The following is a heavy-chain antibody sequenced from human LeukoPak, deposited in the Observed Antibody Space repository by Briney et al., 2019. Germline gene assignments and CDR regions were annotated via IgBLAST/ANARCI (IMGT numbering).Heavy chain of an antibody. J-gene: IGHJ4*02. Sequence: PGGSLRLSCAASGFTFSTYWMHWVRQAPGKGLMWVSRINTDGSNPTYADSVKGRFAISRDNAKNTLYLQMNSLRVEDTAVYYCAREAFSSSVFDYWAQGTLVTVSS. CDR3: AREAFSSSVFDY. CDR1: GFTFSTYW. CDR2: INTDGSNP. D-gene: IGHD6-6*01. V-gene: IGHV3-74*03.